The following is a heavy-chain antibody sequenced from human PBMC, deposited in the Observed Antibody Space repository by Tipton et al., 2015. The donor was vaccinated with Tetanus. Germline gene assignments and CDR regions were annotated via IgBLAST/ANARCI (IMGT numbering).Heavy chain of an antibody. CDR3: AQREESLSQKLF. J-gene: IGHJ4*02. D-gene: IGHD1-1*01. CDR2: ISADGTAE. CDR1: GFTFNIHG. Sequence: SLRLSCEASGFTFNIHGMNWVRQAPGKGLEWLATISADGTAEHYADSVRGRFPISRDNSKDTLYLQMNSLRAEDTAVYYCAQREESLSQKLFWGQGALVTVSS. V-gene: IGHV3-30*18.